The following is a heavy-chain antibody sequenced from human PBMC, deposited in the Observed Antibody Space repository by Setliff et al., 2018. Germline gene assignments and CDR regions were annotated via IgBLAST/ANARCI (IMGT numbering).Heavy chain of an antibody. CDR1: GVSISSYY. CDR3: ARDGYYDSSGYYHPDAFDI. V-gene: IGHV4-59*01. D-gene: IGHD3-22*01. Sequence: SETLSLTCTVSGVSISSYYWSWIRQPPGKGLEWIAYIYYSGSTNYNPSLKSRVTISPDTSKNQFSLKLSSVTAADTAVYYCARDGYYDSSGYYHPDAFDIWGQGTMVTVS. CDR2: IYYSGST. J-gene: IGHJ3*02.